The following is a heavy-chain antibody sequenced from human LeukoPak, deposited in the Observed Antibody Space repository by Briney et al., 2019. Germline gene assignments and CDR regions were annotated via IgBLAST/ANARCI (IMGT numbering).Heavy chain of an antibody. CDR1: GFTFSDYW. J-gene: IGHJ4*02. CDR3: ARDCGSTGCDY. V-gene: IGHV3-74*01. CDR2: ISNDGSTT. D-gene: IGHD2-2*01. Sequence: PGGSLRLSCAASGFTFSDYWMHWVCQAPGKGLVWVSRISNDGSTTTYADSVRGRFTISRDNAKNTLYLQMNSLGAEDTAVYYCARDCGSTGCDYWGQGTLVTVSS.